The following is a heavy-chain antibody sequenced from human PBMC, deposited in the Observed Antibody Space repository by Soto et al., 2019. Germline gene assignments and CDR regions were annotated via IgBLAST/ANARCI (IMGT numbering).Heavy chain of an antibody. CDR3: AIEDSTISPAELDF. J-gene: IGHJ4*02. CDR1: GFAFRNYG. Sequence: REELRLSYTVSGFAFRNYGINWGRQAPGKGLEWVSSISKSDYTYYSDSVKGRFTISRDNAKNSVSLQINTLRVEDTTVYYCAIEDSTISPAELDFCGQGTRVTVSS. D-gene: IGHD2-2*01. V-gene: IGHV3-21*01. CDR2: ISKSDYT.